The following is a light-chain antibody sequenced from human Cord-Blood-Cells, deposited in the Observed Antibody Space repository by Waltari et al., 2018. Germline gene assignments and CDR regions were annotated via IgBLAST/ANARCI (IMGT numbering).Light chain of an antibody. CDR3: MQALQTPRT. Sequence: DIVMTLSHPSLPVTPGEPASTSCSTSQSLLHSNGYNYLVWYLQKPGQSPQLLIYFGSNRASGVPDRFSGSGSGTDFTLKISRVEAEDVGVYYCMQALQTPRTFGQGTKVEIK. J-gene: IGKJ1*01. CDR2: FGS. V-gene: IGKV2-28*01. CDR1: QSLLHSNGYNY.